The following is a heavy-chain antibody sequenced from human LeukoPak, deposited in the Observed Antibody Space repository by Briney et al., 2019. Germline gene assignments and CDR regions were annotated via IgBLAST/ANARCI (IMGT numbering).Heavy chain of an antibody. CDR3: ARAQYYDSSGYYYEDYFQH. Sequence: SGGSLRLSCAASGFTVSSNYMSWVRQAPGKGLEWVSVIYSGGSTYYADSVKGRFTISRDNAKNSLYLQMNSLRDEDTAVYYCARAQYYDSSGYYYEDYFQHWGQGTLDTVSS. V-gene: IGHV3-53*01. J-gene: IGHJ1*01. CDR2: IYSGGST. D-gene: IGHD3-22*01. CDR1: GFTVSSNY.